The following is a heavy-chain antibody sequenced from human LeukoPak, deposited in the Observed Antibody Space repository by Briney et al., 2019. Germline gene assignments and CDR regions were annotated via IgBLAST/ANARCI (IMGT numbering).Heavy chain of an antibody. CDR1: GFTFINAW. Sequence: GGSLRLSCAASGFTFINAWMAWVRQAPGKGLEWVSSISSSSSYIYYADSVKGRFTISRDNAKNSLYLQMNSLRAEDTAVYYCARAPHPLFYYDSSGYYYGFDYWGQGTLVTVSS. V-gene: IGHV3-21*01. D-gene: IGHD3-22*01. J-gene: IGHJ4*02. CDR2: ISSSSSYI. CDR3: ARAPHPLFYYDSSGYYYGFDY.